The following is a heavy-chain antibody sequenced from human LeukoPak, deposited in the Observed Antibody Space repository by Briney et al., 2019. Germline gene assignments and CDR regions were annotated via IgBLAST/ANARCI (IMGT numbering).Heavy chain of an antibody. J-gene: IGHJ2*01. V-gene: IGHV3-30*18. D-gene: IGHD3-3*01. Sequence: PGGSLRLSCAASGFTFSSYGMHWVRQAPGKGLEWVAVISYDETNKYYADSVKGRFTISRDNSKNTLYLQMNSLRAEDTAVYYCAKEQSHAPAITIFGVVITSNWYFDLWGRGTLVTVSS. CDR2: ISYDETNK. CDR1: GFTFSSYG. CDR3: AKEQSHAPAITIFGVVITSNWYFDL.